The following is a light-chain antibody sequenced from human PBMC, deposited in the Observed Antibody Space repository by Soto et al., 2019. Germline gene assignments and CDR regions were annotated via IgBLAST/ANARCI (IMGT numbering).Light chain of an antibody. J-gene: IGLJ3*02. CDR3: EVWCSNTHKV. Sequence: QSVLTQSSSASASLGSSVKLTCILSSGHSTYIIAWHQQQPGKAPRFLMTLDRSGSYNRGSGVPDRFSGSSSRADRYLTISNLQLEDVGDYYGEVWCSNTHKVFSVRTTLTVL. V-gene: IGLV4-60*02. CDR2: LDRSGSY. CDR1: SGHSTYI.